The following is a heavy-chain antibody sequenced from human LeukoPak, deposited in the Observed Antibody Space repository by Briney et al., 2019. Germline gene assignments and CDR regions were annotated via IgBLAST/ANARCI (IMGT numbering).Heavy chain of an antibody. Sequence: ASVKVSCKASGYTFTSYYMHWVRQAPGQGLEWMGIINPSGGSTSYAQKLQGRVTMTRDTSTSTVYMELSSLRSEDTAVYYWARDPDYYYDSSGYYQGDYWGQGTLVTVSS. D-gene: IGHD3-22*01. J-gene: IGHJ4*02. V-gene: IGHV1-46*01. CDR1: GYTFTSYY. CDR3: ARDPDYYYDSSGYYQGDY. CDR2: INPSGGST.